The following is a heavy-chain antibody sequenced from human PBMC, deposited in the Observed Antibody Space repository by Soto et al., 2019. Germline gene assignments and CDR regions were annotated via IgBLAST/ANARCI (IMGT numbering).Heavy chain of an antibody. CDR2: IIPIFGTA. J-gene: IGHJ6*02. V-gene: IGHV1-69*13. CDR3: AKVRYSSPMGYYYGMDV. D-gene: IGHD6-19*01. CDR1: RVAFSKFI. Sequence: SVKVSCKASRVAFSKFIVTWVRQAPGLGLEWVGGIIPIFGTANYAQKFQGRVTITADESTSTSYMEVKNLRSEDTAVYYCAKVRYSSPMGYYYGMDVWGPVTTIAVYS.